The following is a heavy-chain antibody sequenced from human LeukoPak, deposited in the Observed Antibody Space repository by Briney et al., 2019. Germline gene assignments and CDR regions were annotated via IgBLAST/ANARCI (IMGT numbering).Heavy chain of an antibody. D-gene: IGHD5-24*01. Sequence: SETLSLTCTVSGGSISSSSYYWGWIRQPPGKGLEWIGSIYYSGSTYYNPSLKSRVTISVDTSKNQFSLKLSSVTAADTAVYYCARDVEMATIRGSFDYWGQGTLVTVSS. CDR3: ARDVEMATIRGSFDY. J-gene: IGHJ4*02. CDR1: GGSISSSSYY. CDR2: IYYSGST. V-gene: IGHV4-39*07.